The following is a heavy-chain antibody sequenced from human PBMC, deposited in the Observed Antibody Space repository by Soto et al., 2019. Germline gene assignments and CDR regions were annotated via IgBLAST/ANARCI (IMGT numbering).Heavy chain of an antibody. CDR3: ATVRWELHDAFDI. D-gene: IGHD1-26*01. CDR2: IYHSGMT. CDR1: GGSISTGGYY. V-gene: IGHV4-31*03. Sequence: QVQLQESGPGLVKPSQTLSLTCTVSGGSISTGGYYWSWIRQHPGRGLEWIGYIYHSGMTFSNPSLQSRVAISIHTSKNKFSLKLSSVTAADPAVYYCATVRWELHDAFDIWGQGTMVSVSS. J-gene: IGHJ3*02.